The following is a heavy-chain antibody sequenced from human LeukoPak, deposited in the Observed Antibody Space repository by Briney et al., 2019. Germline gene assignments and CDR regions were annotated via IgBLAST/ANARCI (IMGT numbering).Heavy chain of an antibody. V-gene: IGHV4-34*01. J-gene: IGHJ4*02. CDR3: ARGQLRLSN. Sequence: SETLSLTCAVYGGSFNGYYWTWIRQPPGKGLEWIGEINHSGSTDYNPSLKSRVTISVDTSKNQFSLKFNSVTAADTAVYYCARGQLRLSNWGQGSLVIVSS. CDR2: INHSGST. CDR1: GGSFNGYY. D-gene: IGHD6-25*01.